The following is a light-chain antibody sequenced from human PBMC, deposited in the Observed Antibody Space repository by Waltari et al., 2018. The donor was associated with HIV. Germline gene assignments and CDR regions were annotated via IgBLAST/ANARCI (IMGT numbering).Light chain of an antibody. CDR1: SSNVGSDDL. J-gene: IGLJ1*01. CDR2: EVT. Sequence: QSALTQPASVSGSPGQSITISCTGTSSNVGSDDLVSWYQPHPGEAPKLIFYEVTKRPSGVSKRFSGSKSGNTASLTISGLQAEDEADYYCFSCPRSGIRYVFGTGTKVTVL. V-gene: IGLV2-23*02. CDR3: FSCPRSGIRYV.